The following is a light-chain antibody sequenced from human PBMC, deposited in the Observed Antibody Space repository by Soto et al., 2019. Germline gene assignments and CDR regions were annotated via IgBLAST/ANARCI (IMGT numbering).Light chain of an antibody. J-gene: IGLJ3*02. V-gene: IGLV2-11*01. CDR2: DVS. Sequence: QSALTQPRSVSGSPGQSVTISFTGTSSDVGGYNYVSWYQQHPGKAPKLMIYDVSKRPSGVPDRFSGSKSGNTAYLTISGLQAEDEADYYCCSYAGSYTWVFGGGTKLTVL. CDR3: CSYAGSYTWV. CDR1: SSDVGGYNY.